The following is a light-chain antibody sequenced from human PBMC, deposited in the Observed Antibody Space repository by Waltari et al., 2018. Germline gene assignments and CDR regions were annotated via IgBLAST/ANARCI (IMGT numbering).Light chain of an antibody. CDR2: SNN. J-gene: IGLJ3*02. V-gene: IGLV1-44*01. CDR1: TSNIGSNT. Sequence: QSVPTQPPSASGTPGQTATISCSGSTSNIGSNTVNWYQKVPGTAPKLLIYSNNERPSGVPDRFSGSKSGTSASLAIRGLLSEDEGDYYCAPWDDSLNGPVFGGGTRLTVL. CDR3: APWDDSLNGPV.